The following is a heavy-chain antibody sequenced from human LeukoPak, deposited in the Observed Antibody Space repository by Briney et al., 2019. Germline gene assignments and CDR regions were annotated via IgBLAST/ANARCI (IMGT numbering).Heavy chain of an antibody. Sequence: PSETLSLTCTVSGGSISSSSYYWGWIRQPPGKGLEWIGSIYYSGSTNYNPSLKSRVTISVDTSKNQFSLKLSSVTAADTAVYYCARQPYSSSWPFDYWGQGTLVTVSS. CDR1: GGSISSSSYY. J-gene: IGHJ4*02. V-gene: IGHV4-39*01. D-gene: IGHD6-13*01. CDR2: IYYSGST. CDR3: ARQPYSSSWPFDY.